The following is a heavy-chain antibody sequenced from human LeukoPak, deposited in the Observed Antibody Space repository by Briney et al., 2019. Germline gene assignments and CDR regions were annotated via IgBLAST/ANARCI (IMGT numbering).Heavy chain of an antibody. Sequence: GGSLRLSCAASGFTFSSHWMNWVRQAPGKGLVWVSRIASDGSSTTYAGSVKGRFSISRDNAKNTLYLQMNSLRVEDTAVYYCARGRPHGNDYWGQGTLVTVSS. V-gene: IGHV3-74*01. CDR2: IASDGSST. D-gene: IGHD4-23*01. CDR1: GFTFSSHW. CDR3: ARGRPHGNDY. J-gene: IGHJ4*02.